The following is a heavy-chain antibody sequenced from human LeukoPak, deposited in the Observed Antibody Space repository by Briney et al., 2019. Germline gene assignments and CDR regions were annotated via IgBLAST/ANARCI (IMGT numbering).Heavy chain of an antibody. J-gene: IGHJ6*03. V-gene: IGHV4-34*01. CDR3: ARAGGYSNYVSYYYYYYMDV. Sequence: PSETLSLTCAVYGGSFSGYYWSWIRQPPGKGLEWIGEINHSGSTNYNPSLKSRVTISVDTSKNQFSLKLSSVTAADTAVYYCARAGGYSNYVSYYYYYYMDVWGKGTAVTVSS. D-gene: IGHD4-11*01. CDR1: GGSFSGYY. CDR2: INHSGST.